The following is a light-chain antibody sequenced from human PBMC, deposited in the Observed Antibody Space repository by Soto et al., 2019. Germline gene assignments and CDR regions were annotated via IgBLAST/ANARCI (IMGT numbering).Light chain of an antibody. Sequence: DIQMTQSQSSLSASVGDRVTITCRASQGIANHLAWYQQNPGKAPNLLIYAASTLQSGVLSRFSGSRFGTDVTLTISSLQPEDVATYYCHKYKSAPFTFGPGTKVDI. CDR1: QGIANH. CDR2: AAS. CDR3: HKYKSAPFT. J-gene: IGKJ3*01. V-gene: IGKV1-27*01.